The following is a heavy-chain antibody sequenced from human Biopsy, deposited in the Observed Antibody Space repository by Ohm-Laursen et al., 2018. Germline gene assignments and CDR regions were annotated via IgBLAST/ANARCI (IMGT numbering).Heavy chain of an antibody. CDR3: TRALEWLLDY. CDR2: ITSKANSYAT. D-gene: IGHD5-12*01. V-gene: IGHV3-73*01. CDR1: GFTFSRHG. J-gene: IGHJ4*02. Sequence: SLRLSCAASGFTFSRHGIHWVRQASGKGLEWVGRITSKANSYATAYVGSVKGRFTISRDDSKNTAYLQMNSLKAEDTAVYYCTRALEWLLDYWGQGTLVTVSS.